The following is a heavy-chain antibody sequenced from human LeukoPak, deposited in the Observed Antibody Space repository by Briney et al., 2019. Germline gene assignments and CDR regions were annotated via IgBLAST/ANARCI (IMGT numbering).Heavy chain of an antibody. CDR3: ARERVPYCTITSCYGVCRY. J-gene: IGHJ4*02. CDR2: ISAYNGYT. D-gene: IGHD2-2*01. CDR1: GYTFTSYG. Sequence: VASVKVSXKASGYTFTSYGISWVRQAPGQGLEWMGWISAYNGYTNYAQKLQGRVSMTTDTSTSTAYMELRSLRSDDTAVYYCARERVPYCTITSCYGVCRYWGQGALVTVSS. V-gene: IGHV1-18*01.